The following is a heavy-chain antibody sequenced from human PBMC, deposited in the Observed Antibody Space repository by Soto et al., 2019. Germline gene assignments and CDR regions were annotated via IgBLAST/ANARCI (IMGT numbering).Heavy chain of an antibody. Sequence: GGSLRLSCAASGLTVNTNYMTWVRQAPGQGLEWVSTIYSGGSAYYADSVKGRFTISRDKSKNMLYLQMNSLRAEDTAVYYCARDNRYSSPTFDPWGQGTLVTVS. D-gene: IGHD3-16*02. CDR3: ARDNRYSSPTFDP. CDR2: IYSGGSA. J-gene: IGHJ5*02. V-gene: IGHV3-53*01. CDR1: GLTVNTNY.